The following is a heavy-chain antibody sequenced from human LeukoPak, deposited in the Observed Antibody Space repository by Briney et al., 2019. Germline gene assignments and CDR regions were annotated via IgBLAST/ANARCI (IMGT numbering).Heavy chain of an antibody. V-gene: IGHV3-66*01. CDR1: SLTVCIRY. J-gene: IGHJ4*02. CDR3: ARLPSGDY. D-gene: IGHD3-10*01. Sequence: GGSLRLSCALSSLTVCIRYMTGVRDAPGGWLEWVSIIYSGGSTYYADSVKGRFTITRNISKNTLYLQMNSLRAEDTAVYYCARLPSGDYWGQGTLVTVSS. CDR2: IYSGGST.